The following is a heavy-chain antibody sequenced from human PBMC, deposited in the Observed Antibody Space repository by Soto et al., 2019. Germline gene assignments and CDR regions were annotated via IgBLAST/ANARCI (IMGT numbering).Heavy chain of an antibody. Sequence: SDTLSLTCTVSGGSVSDYYWSWIRQAPGKGLEGIGYTYYTGRTDFNPSLKRRLSMSVDTSKNQFSLKLSSVTAAATAVYYGAGGRSDDPQRTLDYWGQEPLVTAS. CDR1: GGSVSDYY. D-gene: IGHD6-25*01. CDR3: AGGRSDDPQRTLDY. CDR2: TYYTGRT. J-gene: IGHJ4*02. V-gene: IGHV4-59*02.